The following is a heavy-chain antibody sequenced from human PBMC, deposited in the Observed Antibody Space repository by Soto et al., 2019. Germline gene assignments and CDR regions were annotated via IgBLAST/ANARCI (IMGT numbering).Heavy chain of an antibody. Sequence: HPGGSLRLSCAASGFTFSGSAMHWVRQASGKGLEWVGRIRSKANSYATAYAASVKGRFTISRDDSKNTAYLQMNSLKTEDTAVYYCIRVLYDSLYGSGTPGLAYGGQGTL. CDR1: GFTFSGSA. J-gene: IGHJ4*02. V-gene: IGHV3-73*01. CDR3: IRVLYDSLYGSGTPGLAY. CDR2: IRSKANSYAT. D-gene: IGHD3-10*01.